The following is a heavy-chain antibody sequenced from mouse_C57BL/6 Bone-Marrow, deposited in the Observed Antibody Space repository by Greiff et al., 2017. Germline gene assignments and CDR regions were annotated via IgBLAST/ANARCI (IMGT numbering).Heavy chain of an antibody. CDR2: IHPNSGST. D-gene: IGHD1-1*01. V-gene: IGHV1-64*01. CDR1: GYTFTSYW. J-gene: IGHJ1*03. CDR3: ARDHITTVVATDGYFDV. Sequence: VQLQQPGAELVKPGASVKLSCKASGYTFTSYWMHWVKQRPGQGLEWIGMIHPNSGSTNYNEKFKSKATLTVDKSSSTAYMQLSSLTSEDSAVYYCARDHITTVVATDGYFDVWGTGTTVTVSS.